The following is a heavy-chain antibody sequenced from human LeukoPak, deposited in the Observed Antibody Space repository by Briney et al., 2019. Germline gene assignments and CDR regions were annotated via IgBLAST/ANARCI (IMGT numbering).Heavy chain of an antibody. D-gene: IGHD6-25*01. J-gene: IGHJ5*02. V-gene: IGHV4-34*01. CDR1: GGSISSYY. CDR3: ARGVYSSGFDP. CDR2: INHSGST. Sequence: PSETLSLTCTVSGGSISSYYWSWIRQPPGKGLEWIGEINHSGSTNYNPSLKSRVTISVDTSKNQFSLKLSSVTAADTAVYYCARGVYSSGFDPWGQGTLVTVSS.